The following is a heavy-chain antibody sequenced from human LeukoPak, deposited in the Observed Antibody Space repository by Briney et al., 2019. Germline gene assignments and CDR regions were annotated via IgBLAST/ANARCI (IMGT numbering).Heavy chain of an antibody. J-gene: IGHJ6*02. CDR3: ARDYYDSSYYYYYYGMDV. Sequence: GGSLRLSCAASGFTVSNNYMTWVRQAPGKGLEWVSLIYSGGSTYYADSVKGRFTISRDNSKNTVYLQMNSLRAEDTAVYYCARDYYDSSYYYYYYGMDVWGQGTTVTVSS. D-gene: IGHD3-22*01. V-gene: IGHV3-66*01. CDR1: GFTVSNNY. CDR2: IYSGGST.